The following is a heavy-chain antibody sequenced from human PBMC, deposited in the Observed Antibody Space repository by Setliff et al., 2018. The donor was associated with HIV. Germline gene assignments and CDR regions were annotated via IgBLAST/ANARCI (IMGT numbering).Heavy chain of an antibody. Sequence: PSETLSLTCAVYGGSFSDYSWNWIRQPPGKGLEWIGEINHSGSTNYNPSLKSRVTISVDTSKNQFSLKLNSVTAADTAVYYCARESLNLGELSSNPDASDIWGQGT. V-gene: IGHV4-34*01. CDR3: ARESLNLGELSSNPDASDI. CDR2: INHSGST. CDR1: GGSFSDYS. J-gene: IGHJ3*02. D-gene: IGHD3-16*02.